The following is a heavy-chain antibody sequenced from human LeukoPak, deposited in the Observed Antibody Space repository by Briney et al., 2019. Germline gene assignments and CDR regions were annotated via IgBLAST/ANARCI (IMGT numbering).Heavy chain of an antibody. CDR1: GFTFSSYS. J-gene: IGHJ3*02. V-gene: IGHV3-21*01. CDR3: VKNRKPYYYDILTDYPYVFDI. D-gene: IGHD3-9*01. Sequence: KPGGSLRLSCAASGFTFSSYSMNWVRQAPGKGLEWVSSISSSGSYINYADSAKGRFSIFRDNSKNTLHLQMDSLRPDDTAVYYCVKNRKPYYYDILTDYPYVFDIWGQGTMVIVSS. CDR2: ISSSGSYI.